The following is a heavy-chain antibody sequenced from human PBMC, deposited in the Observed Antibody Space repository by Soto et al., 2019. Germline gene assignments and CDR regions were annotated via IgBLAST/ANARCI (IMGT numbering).Heavy chain of an antibody. CDR3: ARAGYTQYYYYYYGMDV. D-gene: IGHD6-13*01. Sequence: HPGGSLRLSCAASGFTFSSYDMHWVRQATGKGLEWVSAIGTAGDTYYPGSVKGRFTISRENAKNSLYLQMNSLRAEDTAVYYCARAGYTQYYYYYYGMDVWGQGTTVTVSS. J-gene: IGHJ6*02. V-gene: IGHV3-13*01. CDR1: GFTFSSYD. CDR2: IGTAGDT.